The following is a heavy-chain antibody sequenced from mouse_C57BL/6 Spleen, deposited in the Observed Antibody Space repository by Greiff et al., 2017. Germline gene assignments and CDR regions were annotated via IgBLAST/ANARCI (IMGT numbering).Heavy chain of an antibody. CDR1: GYTFPDYY. D-gene: IGHD2-4*01. Sequence: VQLQQSGAELVRPGASVKLSCQASGYTFPDYYINWVKQRPGQGLEWIARIYPGSGNTYYNEKFKGKATLTAEKSSSTAYMQLSSLTSEDSAVYFCARDDYVFAYWGQGTLVTVSA. J-gene: IGHJ3*01. CDR2: IYPGSGNT. V-gene: IGHV1-76*01. CDR3: ARDDYVFAY.